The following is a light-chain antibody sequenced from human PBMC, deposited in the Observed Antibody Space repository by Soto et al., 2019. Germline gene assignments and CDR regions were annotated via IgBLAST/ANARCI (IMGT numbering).Light chain of an antibody. CDR2: GAS. Sequence: EIVMTQSPATLSVSPGERATLSCRASQSVSSNLAWYQQKPGQAPRLLIYGASIRATGIPARFSGSGSGTEFTLTISSLLSEDFAVYYCQQYNNWPSWTFGQGTKVEIK. J-gene: IGKJ1*01. V-gene: IGKV3D-15*01. CDR3: QQYNNWPSWT. CDR1: QSVSSN.